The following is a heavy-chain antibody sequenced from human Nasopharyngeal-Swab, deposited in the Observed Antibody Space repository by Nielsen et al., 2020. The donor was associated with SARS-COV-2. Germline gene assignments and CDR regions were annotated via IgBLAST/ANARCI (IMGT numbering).Heavy chain of an antibody. Sequence: WVRQAPGQGLEWMGWINTNTGNPTYAQGSTGRFAFSLDTSVSTAYLQISSLKAEDTAVYYCARGGNRGVFNWFDPWGQGTLVTVSS. V-gene: IGHV7-4-1*02. D-gene: IGHD3-10*01. CDR3: ARGGNRGVFNWFDP. CDR2: INTNTGNP. J-gene: IGHJ5*02.